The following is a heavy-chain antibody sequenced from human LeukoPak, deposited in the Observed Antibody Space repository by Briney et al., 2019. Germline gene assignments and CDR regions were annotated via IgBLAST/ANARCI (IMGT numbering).Heavy chain of an antibody. J-gene: IGHJ4*02. CDR2: ISSSSSTI. V-gene: IGHV3-48*01. Sequence: GGSLRLSCAASGFTFSSYSMNWVRQAPGKGLEWVSSISSSSSTIYYADSVKGRFTISRDNAKNSLYLQMNSLRAEDTAVYYCAREPYPVYYYDSSGYLDYWGQGTLVTVSS. CDR3: AREPYPVYYYDSSGYLDY. CDR1: GFTFSSYS. D-gene: IGHD3-22*01.